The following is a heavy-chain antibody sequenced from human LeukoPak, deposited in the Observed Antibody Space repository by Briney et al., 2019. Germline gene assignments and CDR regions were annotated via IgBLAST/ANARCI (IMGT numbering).Heavy chain of an antibody. D-gene: IGHD5-18*01. Sequence: GGSLRLSCAASGFTFSSYAMTWVRQAPGKGLEWVSAISGSGDITYYADSVKGRFTISRDNSKNTLYLQMNSLRAEDTAVYYCAKVGGYSSSAPDYWGQGTLVTVSS. V-gene: IGHV3-23*01. J-gene: IGHJ4*02. CDR3: AKVGGYSSSAPDY. CDR1: GFTFSSYA. CDR2: ISGSGDIT.